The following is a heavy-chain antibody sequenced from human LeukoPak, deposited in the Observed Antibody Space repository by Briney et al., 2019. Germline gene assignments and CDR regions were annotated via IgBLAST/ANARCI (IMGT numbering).Heavy chain of an antibody. Sequence: GGSLRLSCAASGFTFNSYAMNWVRQAPGKGLEWVVAISGSGGGTYYADSVKGRFTISRDNSKNTLYLQMTSLRAEDTAVYYCARDNSGYAEFDFWGQGTLVTVSS. V-gene: IGHV3-23*01. CDR1: GFTFNSYA. CDR3: ARDNSGYAEFDF. D-gene: IGHD3-22*01. J-gene: IGHJ4*02. CDR2: ISGSGGGT.